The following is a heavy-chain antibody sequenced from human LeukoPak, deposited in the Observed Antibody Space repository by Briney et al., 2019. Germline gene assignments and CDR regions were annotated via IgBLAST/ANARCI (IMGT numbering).Heavy chain of an antibody. J-gene: IGHJ4*02. CDR1: GFTFDDYT. CDR2: ITWDGGST. CDR3: AKDMGEQQLVN. D-gene: IGHD6-13*01. Sequence: GGSLRLSCAASGFTFDDYTMHWVRHAPGKGLDWVSLITWDGGSTYYADSVKGRFTISRDNSKNSLYLQMNSLRAEDTALYYCAKDMGEQQLVNWGQGTLVTVSS. V-gene: IGHV3-43*01.